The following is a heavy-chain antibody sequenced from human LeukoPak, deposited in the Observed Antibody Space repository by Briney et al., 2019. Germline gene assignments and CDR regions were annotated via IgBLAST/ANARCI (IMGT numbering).Heavy chain of an antibody. Sequence: PSETLSLTCAVYGGSFSGYYWSWIRQPPGKGLEWIGEINHSGSTNYNPSLKSRVTISVDTSKNQSSLKLSSVTAADTAVYYCTRPRITMVRAFDIWGQGTMVTVSS. CDR1: GGSFSGYY. CDR3: TRPRITMVRAFDI. CDR2: INHSGST. J-gene: IGHJ3*02. V-gene: IGHV4-34*01. D-gene: IGHD3-10*01.